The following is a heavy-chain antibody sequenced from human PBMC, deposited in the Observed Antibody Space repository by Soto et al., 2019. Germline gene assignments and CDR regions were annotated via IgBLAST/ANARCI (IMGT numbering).Heavy chain of an antibody. CDR2: IYYSGST. CDR1: GGSISSYY. V-gene: IGHV4-59*01. Sequence: ETLSLTCTVSGGSISSYYWSWIRQPPGKGLEWIGYIYYSGSTNYNPSLKSRVTISVDTSKNQFSLKLSSVTAADTAVYYCARGGYPESYYFDYWGQGTLVTVSS. CDR3: ARGGYPESYYFDY. J-gene: IGHJ4*02. D-gene: IGHD6-25*01.